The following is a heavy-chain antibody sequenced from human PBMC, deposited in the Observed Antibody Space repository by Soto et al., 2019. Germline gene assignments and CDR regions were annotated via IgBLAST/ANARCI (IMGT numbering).Heavy chain of an antibody. D-gene: IGHD6-19*01. J-gene: IGHJ5*01. Sequence: PGGSLRLSCAASGFTFSHYYMSWIRQAPGKGLEWVSYISNGGGTIYYADSVKGRFTISRDNTKNSLYLQLYSLRAEDTAMYYCARGIAVAGTYWFDSWGQGTLVTVSS. CDR1: GFTFSHYY. CDR3: ARGIAVAGTYWFDS. V-gene: IGHV3-11*01. CDR2: ISNGGGTI.